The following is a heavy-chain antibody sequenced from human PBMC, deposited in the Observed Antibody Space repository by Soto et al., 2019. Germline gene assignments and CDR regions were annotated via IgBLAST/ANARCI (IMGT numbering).Heavy chain of an antibody. Sequence: SETLSLTCTVSGGSISSSSYYWVLIRQPPGKGLEWIGSIYYSGSTYYNPSLKSRVTISVDTSKNQFSLKLSSVTAADTAVYYCASVDTAMVGFDYWGQGTLVTVSS. J-gene: IGHJ4*02. CDR2: IYYSGST. CDR1: GGSISSSSYY. V-gene: IGHV4-39*01. D-gene: IGHD5-18*01. CDR3: ASVDTAMVGFDY.